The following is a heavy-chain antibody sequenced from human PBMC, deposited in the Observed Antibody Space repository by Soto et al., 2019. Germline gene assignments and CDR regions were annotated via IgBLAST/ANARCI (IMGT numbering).Heavy chain of an antibody. J-gene: IGHJ3*02. CDR3: ARDKRYCSGGSCYSGDDAFDI. D-gene: IGHD2-15*01. V-gene: IGHV3-21*01. Sequence: GGSLRLSCAASGFTFSSYSMNWVRQAPGKGLEWVSSISSSSYIYYADSVKGRFTISRDNAKNSLYLQMNSLRAEDTAVYYCARDKRYCSGGSCYSGDDAFDIWGQGTMVTVSS. CDR1: GFTFSSYS. CDR2: ISSSSYI.